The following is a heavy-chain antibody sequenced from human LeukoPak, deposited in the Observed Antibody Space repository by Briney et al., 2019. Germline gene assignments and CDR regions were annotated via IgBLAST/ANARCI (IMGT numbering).Heavy chain of an antibody. CDR3: ARVSSSWYVTYYFDY. V-gene: IGHV5-51*01. CDR1: GYSFTSYW. CDR2: VYPGDSDT. Sequence: GESLKISCKGSGYSFTSYWIGWVRQMPGKGLGWIGIVYPGDSDTRYSPSFQGQVTISADKSISTAYLQWSSLKASDTAMYYCARVSSSWYVTYYFDYWGQGTLVTVSS. D-gene: IGHD6-13*01. J-gene: IGHJ4*02.